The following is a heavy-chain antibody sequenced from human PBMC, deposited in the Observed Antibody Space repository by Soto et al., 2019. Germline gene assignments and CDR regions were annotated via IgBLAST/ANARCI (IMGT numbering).Heavy chain of an antibody. J-gene: IGHJ4*02. D-gene: IGHD2-21*02. CDR1: GYTFTSYA. Sequence: ASVKVSCKASGYTFTSYAMHWVRQAPGQRLEWMGWINAGNGNTKYSQKFQGRVTITRDTSASTAYMELSSLRSEDTAVYYCARSIVVVTALDYWGQGALVTVS. V-gene: IGHV1-3*01. CDR2: INAGNGNT. CDR3: ARSIVVVTALDY.